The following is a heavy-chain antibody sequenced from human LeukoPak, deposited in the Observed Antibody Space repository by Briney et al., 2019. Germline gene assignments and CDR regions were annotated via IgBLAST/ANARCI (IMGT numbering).Heavy chain of an antibody. V-gene: IGHV4-34*01. CDR2: INHSGST. CDR1: GGSFSGYY. D-gene: IGHD2-21*02. Sequence: TPSETLSLTCAVYGGSFSGYYWSWIRQPPGKGLEWIGEINHSGSTNYNPSLKSRVTISVDTSKNQFSLKLSSVTAADTAVYYCARLPVVTAITHFDYWGQGTLVTVSS. J-gene: IGHJ4*02. CDR3: ARLPVVTAITHFDY.